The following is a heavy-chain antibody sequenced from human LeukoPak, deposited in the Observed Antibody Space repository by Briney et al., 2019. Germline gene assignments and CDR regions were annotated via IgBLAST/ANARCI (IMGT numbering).Heavy chain of an antibody. CDR3: ARDPPREYYYGSGSYKYYYYYYMDV. Sequence: SETLSLTCTVSGVSISSYYWSWIRQPPGKGLEWIGYIYYSGSTNYNPSLKSRVTISVDTSKNQFSLKLSSVTAEDTAVYYCARDPPREYYYGSGSYKYYYYYYMDVWGKGTTVTVSS. CDR2: IYYSGST. V-gene: IGHV4-59*01. D-gene: IGHD3-10*01. CDR1: GVSISSYY. J-gene: IGHJ6*03.